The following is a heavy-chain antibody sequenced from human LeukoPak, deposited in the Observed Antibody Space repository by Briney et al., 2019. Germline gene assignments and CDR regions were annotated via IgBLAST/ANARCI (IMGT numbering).Heavy chain of an antibody. Sequence: SVKVSCKASGGTFSSYAISWVRQAPGQGLEWMGGIIPIFGTANYAQKFQGRVTITTDESTSTAYMELSSLRSEDTAVYYCARDAGFEELFRGENWFDPWGQGTLVTVSS. V-gene: IGHV1-69*05. J-gene: IGHJ5*02. CDR3: ARDAGFEELFRGENWFDP. CDR2: IIPIFGTA. D-gene: IGHD3-10*01. CDR1: GGTFSSYA.